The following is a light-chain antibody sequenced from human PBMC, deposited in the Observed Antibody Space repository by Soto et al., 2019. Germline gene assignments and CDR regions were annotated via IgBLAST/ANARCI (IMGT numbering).Light chain of an antibody. CDR3: LQDHDYPRT. J-gene: IGKJ1*01. CDR2: SAT. CDR1: QDISKD. Sequence: AIQMTQSPTSLSASVGDRVIITYRASQDISKDLGWYQQKPGKAPKFLIYSATSTQSGVPSTFSGSGFGTDFTLTISSLQPEDFATYYCLQDHDYPRTFGQGTKGGYQ. V-gene: IGKV1-6*01.